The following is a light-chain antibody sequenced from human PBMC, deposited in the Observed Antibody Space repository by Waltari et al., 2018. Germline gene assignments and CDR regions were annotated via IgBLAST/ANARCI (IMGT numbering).Light chain of an antibody. CDR3: QQYGSSLTWT. Sequence: EIVLTQSPGTLSLSPGERATLSCRARQSVTSSNLAWYQQKPGQAPRLLIYGASTRATGIPDRFTGSGSGTDFLRTISRLEPEDFAVHYCQQYGSSLTWTFGQGTKVEI. CDR2: GAS. J-gene: IGKJ1*01. CDR1: QSVTSSN. V-gene: IGKV3-20*01.